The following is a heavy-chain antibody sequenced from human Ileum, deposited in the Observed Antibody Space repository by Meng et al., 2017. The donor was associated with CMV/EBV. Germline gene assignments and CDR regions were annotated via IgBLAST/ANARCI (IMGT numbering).Heavy chain of an antibody. CDR3: ARRDGGHGGVVDY. CDR1: GYTFTTYG. V-gene: IGHV1-18*01. D-gene: IGHD4-23*01. Sequence: ASVKVSCKASGYTFTTYGFSWVRQAPGQGLEWMGWISAYNGNTNYAQELLGRVTMTTDTSTSTAYMELRSLRSDDTAMYYCARRDGGHGGVVDYWGQGTLVTVSS. CDR2: ISAYNGNT. J-gene: IGHJ4*02.